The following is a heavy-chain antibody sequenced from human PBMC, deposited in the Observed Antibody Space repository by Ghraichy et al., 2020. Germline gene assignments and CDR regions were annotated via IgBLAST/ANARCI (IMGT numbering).Heavy chain of an antibody. Sequence: SGPTLVKPTQTLTLTCTFSGFSLRSRGVGVGWVRQPPGKALEWLALIYWDDDKRYSPSLKSRLTITKDTSKNQVVLTMTNMDPVDTATYYCVRLFYYDSSGSQRPFDFWGQGTLVTVSS. D-gene: IGHD3-22*01. V-gene: IGHV2-5*02. CDR3: VRLFYYDSSGSQRPFDF. CDR2: IYWDDDK. CDR1: GFSLRSRGVG. J-gene: IGHJ3*01.